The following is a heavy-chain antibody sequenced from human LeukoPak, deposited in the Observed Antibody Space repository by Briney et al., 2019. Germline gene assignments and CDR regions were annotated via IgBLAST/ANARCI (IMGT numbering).Heavy chain of an antibody. J-gene: IGHJ4*02. CDR2: ISGSGGST. CDR3: AVGSYLGRNFDY. V-gene: IGHV3-23*01. Sequence: PGGSLRLSCAASGFTFSSYAMSWVRQAPGKGREWVSAISGSGGSTYYADSVKGRFTISRDNSKNTLYLQMNSLRAEDTAVYYSAVGSYLGRNFDYWGQGTLVTVSS. CDR1: GFTFSSYA. D-gene: IGHD1-26*01.